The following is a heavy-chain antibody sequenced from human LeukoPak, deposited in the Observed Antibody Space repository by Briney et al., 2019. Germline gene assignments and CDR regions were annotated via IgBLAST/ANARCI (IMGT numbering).Heavy chain of an antibody. D-gene: IGHD5-12*01. CDR3: ARDYYDIVAYY. CDR1: GYTLTELS. J-gene: IGHJ4*02. Sequence: ASVRVSCKVSGYTLTELSMHWVRQAPGQRLEWMGWINAGNGNTKYSQKFQGRVTITRDTSASTAYMELSSLRSEDTAVYYCARDYYDIVAYYWGQGALVTVSS. V-gene: IGHV1-3*01. CDR2: INAGNGNT.